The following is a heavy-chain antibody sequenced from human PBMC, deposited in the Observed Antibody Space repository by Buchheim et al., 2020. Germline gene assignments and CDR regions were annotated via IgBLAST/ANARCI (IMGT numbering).Heavy chain of an antibody. V-gene: IGHV3-48*01. D-gene: IGHD2-15*01. CDR3: TRGQAAPSDY. Sequence: EVQLVESGGGLVQPGGSLRLSCAASGFTFTSSWMSWVRQAPEKGLEWVSYISSSSDSIYYADSVEGRFTISRDNAKNSLYLQMNSLRAEDTAVYYCTRGQAAPSDYWGQGAL. CDR2: ISSSSDSI. CDR1: GFTFTSSW. J-gene: IGHJ4*02.